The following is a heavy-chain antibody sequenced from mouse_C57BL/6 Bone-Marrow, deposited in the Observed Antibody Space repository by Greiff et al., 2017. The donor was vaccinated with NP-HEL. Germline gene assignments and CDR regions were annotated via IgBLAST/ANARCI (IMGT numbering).Heavy chain of an antibody. D-gene: IGHD1-1*01. V-gene: IGHV5-2*01. CDR3: ARKSPRNHSRSAMDY. Sequence: EVKLVESGGGLVQPGESLKLSCESNEYEFPSHDMSWVRKTPEKRLELVAAINSDGGSTYYPDTMERRFIISRDTTKKTLYLQMSSLRSEDTALYYCARKSPRNHSRSAMDYWGQGTSVTVSS. J-gene: IGHJ4*01. CDR2: INSDGGST. CDR1: EYEFPSHD.